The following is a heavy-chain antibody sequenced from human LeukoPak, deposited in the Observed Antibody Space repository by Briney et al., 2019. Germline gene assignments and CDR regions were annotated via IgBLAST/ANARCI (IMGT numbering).Heavy chain of an antibody. J-gene: IGHJ4*02. Sequence: ASETLSLTCNVSGGSISSYYWSWIRQPAGKGLEWIGRIYTSGSTNYNPSLKSRVTMSVDTSKNQFSLKLSSVTAADTAVYYCARVSIYDFWSGPFDYWGQGTLVTVSS. D-gene: IGHD3-3*01. V-gene: IGHV4-4*07. CDR1: GGSISSYY. CDR2: IYTSGST. CDR3: ARVSIYDFWSGPFDY.